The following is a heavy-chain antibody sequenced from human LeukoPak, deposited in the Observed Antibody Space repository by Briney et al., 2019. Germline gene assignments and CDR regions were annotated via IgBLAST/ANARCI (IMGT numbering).Heavy chain of an antibody. D-gene: IGHD6-13*01. CDR3: ARDQQQLVSYYYYMDV. V-gene: IGHV1-46*03. J-gene: IGHJ6*03. CDR1: GYTFTSYY. CDR2: INPSGGST. Sequence: ASVKVSCKASGYTFTSYYMHWVRQAPGQGLEWMGIINPSGGSTSYARKFQGRVTMTRDTSTSTVYMELSSLRSEDTAVYYCARDQQQLVSYYYYMDVWGKGTTVTVSS.